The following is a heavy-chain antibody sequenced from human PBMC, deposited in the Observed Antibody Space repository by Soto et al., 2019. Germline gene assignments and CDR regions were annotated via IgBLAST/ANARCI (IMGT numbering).Heavy chain of an antibody. CDR1: GFTFSNNA. CDR2: IAYDGRNK. Sequence: QVQLVESGGGVNQPGRSLRLACAASGFTFSNNAMYWVRQAPGKGLEWVAVIAYDGRNKFYADSVKGRFTISRDNSQNTLYLQMNSLRPDDTAMYYCARDGGEALSPAYCFDSWGQGTLVTVSS. V-gene: IGHV3-30*04. D-gene: IGHD3-16*01. J-gene: IGHJ4*02. CDR3: ARDGGEALSPAYCFDS.